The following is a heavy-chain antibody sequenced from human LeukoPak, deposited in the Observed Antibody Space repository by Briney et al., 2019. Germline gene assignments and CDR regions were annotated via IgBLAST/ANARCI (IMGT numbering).Heavy chain of an antibody. J-gene: IGHJ4*02. D-gene: IGHD6-6*01. CDR3: ARAPDSSSSTDY. Sequence: SSETLSLTCTVSGGSISSYYWSWIRQPPGKGLEWIGYIYYSGSTNYNPSLKSRVTISVDTSKNQFSLKLSSVTAADTAVYYCARAPDSSSSTDYWGQETLVTVSS. V-gene: IGHV4-59*01. CDR2: IYYSGST. CDR1: GGSISSYY.